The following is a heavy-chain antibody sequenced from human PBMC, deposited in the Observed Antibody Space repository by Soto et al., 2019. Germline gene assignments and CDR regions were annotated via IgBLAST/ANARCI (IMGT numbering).Heavy chain of an antibody. CDR3: GTVRASWYIDY. V-gene: IGHV4-30-4*01. D-gene: IGHD2-2*01. CDR1: GDSISSGGYY. Sequence: QVQLQESGPGLVKPSQTLSLTCTVSGDSISSGGYYWSWIRQPPGKGLEWIAYVSYSWNTYYNPSLKSRISISADTCKNQFSLELKSVTVADTAVYYCGTVRASWYIDYWGQGTLVTVSS. CDR2: VSYSWNT. J-gene: IGHJ4*02.